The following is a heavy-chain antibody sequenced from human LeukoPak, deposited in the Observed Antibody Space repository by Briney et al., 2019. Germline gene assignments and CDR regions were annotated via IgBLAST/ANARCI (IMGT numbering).Heavy chain of an antibody. J-gene: IGHJ4*02. D-gene: IGHD6-19*01. V-gene: IGHV3-7*01. CDR1: GFTFSSYW. CDR2: IKQDGSEK. CDR3: ARDLGYSSGWYSQGDDY. Sequence: PGGSLRLSCAASGFTFSSYWMSWVRQAPGKGLEWVANIKQDGSEKYYVDSVKGRFTISRDNAKNSLYLQMNSLRAEDAAVYYCARDLGYSSGWYSQGDDYWGQGTLVTVSS.